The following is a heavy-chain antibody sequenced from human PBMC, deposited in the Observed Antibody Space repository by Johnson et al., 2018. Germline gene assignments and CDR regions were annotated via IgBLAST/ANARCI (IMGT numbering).Heavy chain of an antibody. CDR1: GFTFSSYG. CDR2: IWYDGSNK. D-gene: IGHD5-18*01. CDR3: ARENGYGAFDV. J-gene: IGHJ3*01. V-gene: IGHV3-33*01. Sequence: QVQLVQSGGGVVQPWRSLRLSCAASGFTFSSYGMHWVRQAPGKGLVWVAVIWYDGSNKYYADSVKGRFTIARDNSKNTLYLQMSSLRPEDTALYYCARENGYGAFDVGGQGKMVTVSA.